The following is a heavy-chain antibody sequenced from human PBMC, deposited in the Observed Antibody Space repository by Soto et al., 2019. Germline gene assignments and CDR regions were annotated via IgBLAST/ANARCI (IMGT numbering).Heavy chain of an antibody. J-gene: IGHJ2*01. CDR3: AGDIVVVPAANPWYFDL. CDR1: GGTFSSYT. CDR2: IIPILGIA. D-gene: IGHD2-2*01. V-gene: IGHV1-69*02. Sequence: QVQLVQSGAEVKKPGSSVKVSCKASGGTFSSYTISWVRQAPGQGLEWMGRIIPILGIANYAQKFQGRVTITADKSTSTAYMELRSLRSEDTAVYYCAGDIVVVPAANPWYFDLWGRGTLVTVSS.